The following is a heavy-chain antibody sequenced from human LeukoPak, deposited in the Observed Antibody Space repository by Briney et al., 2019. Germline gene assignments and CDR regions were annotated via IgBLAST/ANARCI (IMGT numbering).Heavy chain of an antibody. D-gene: IGHD1-26*01. Sequence: SETLSLTCTVSGASIRNYYWSWIRQPPGKGLEWIGHISTSGSTTYDPSLKSRVTMSVDTSKNQFSLKLSSVTAADTAVYYCAREATIVGATIIWGQGTLVTVSS. CDR3: AREATIVGATII. V-gene: IGHV4-4*07. CDR1: GASIRNYY. J-gene: IGHJ4*02. CDR2: ISTSGST.